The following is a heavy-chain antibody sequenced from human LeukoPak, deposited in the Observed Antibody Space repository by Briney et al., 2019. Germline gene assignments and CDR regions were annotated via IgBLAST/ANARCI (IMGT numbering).Heavy chain of an antibody. D-gene: IGHD6-6*01. CDR1: GFTFDDYA. CDR3: AKRRGRQLEGTVDY. J-gene: IGHJ4*02. Sequence: GEPLRLSCAASGFTFDDYAMHWVRQAPGKGLEWVSLISGDGGSTYYADSVKGRFTISRDNSKNSLYLQMNSLRTEDTALYYCAKRRGRQLEGTVDYWGQGTLVTVSS. CDR2: ISGDGGST. V-gene: IGHV3-43*02.